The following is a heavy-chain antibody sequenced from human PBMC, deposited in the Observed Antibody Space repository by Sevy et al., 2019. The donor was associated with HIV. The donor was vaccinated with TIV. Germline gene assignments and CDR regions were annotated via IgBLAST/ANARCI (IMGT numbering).Heavy chain of an antibody. CDR2: IYPGDSDT. CDR3: AKQLTGDGVGASDV. Sequence: GESLKISCKGSGYSFTTYWIGWVRQTPGKGLEWMGFIYPGDSDTRCSPSFRGQVTISVDKSISTAFLQWSGLQASDTAMYYCAKQLTGDGVGASDVWGQGTMVTVSS. D-gene: IGHD7-27*01. CDR1: GYSFTTYW. J-gene: IGHJ3*01. V-gene: IGHV5-51*01.